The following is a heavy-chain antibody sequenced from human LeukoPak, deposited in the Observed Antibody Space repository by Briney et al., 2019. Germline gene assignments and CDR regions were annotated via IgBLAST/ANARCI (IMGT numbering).Heavy chain of an antibody. D-gene: IGHD6-13*01. Sequence: GGSLRLSCAVSGFTFSSYWMTWVRQAPGKGLEWVAKIKQDGSEKYYVGSVKGRFTISRDNARNSVYLQMNSLGAEDTAVYYCARRGTSSSWAHFDYWGRGTLVTVSS. CDR2: IKQDGSEK. CDR3: ARRGTSSSWAHFDY. CDR1: GFTFSSYW. V-gene: IGHV3-7*05. J-gene: IGHJ4*02.